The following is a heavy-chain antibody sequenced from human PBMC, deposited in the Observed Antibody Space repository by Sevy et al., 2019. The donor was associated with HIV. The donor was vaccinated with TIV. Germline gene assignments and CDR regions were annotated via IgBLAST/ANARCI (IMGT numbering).Heavy chain of an antibody. J-gene: IGHJ6*02. V-gene: IGHV3-21*01. D-gene: IGHD6-13*01. CDR1: GFTFSSYS. CDR3: AREISSSWYVSSGMDV. CDR2: ISSSSSYI. Sequence: GGSLRLSCAASGFTFSSYSMNWVRQAPGKGLEWVSSISSSSSYIYYADSVKGRFTISRDNAKNSLYLQMNSLRAEDTAVYYCAREISSSWYVSSGMDVWGQGTTVTVSS.